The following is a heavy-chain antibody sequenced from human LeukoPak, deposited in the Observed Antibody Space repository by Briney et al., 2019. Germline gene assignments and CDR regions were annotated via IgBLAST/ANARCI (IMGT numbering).Heavy chain of an antibody. CDR3: AKNRYGSCYSAVDY. D-gene: IGHD2-15*01. J-gene: IGHJ4*01. Sequence: GGSLRLSCAASGFTFSSYAMSWVRQAPGKGLEWVSVISVSGDSTYYAGSVRGRFTISRDNSKNTLYLQINSLRAEDTAIYYCAKNRYGSCYSAVDYWGHGTLVTVSS. CDR1: GFTFSSYA. V-gene: IGHV3-23*01. CDR2: ISVSGDST.